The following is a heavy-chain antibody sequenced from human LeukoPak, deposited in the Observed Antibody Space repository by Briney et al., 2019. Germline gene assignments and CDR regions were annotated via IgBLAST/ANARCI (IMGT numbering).Heavy chain of an antibody. J-gene: IGHJ4*02. CDR1: GFTFSSYG. V-gene: IGHV3-30*03. CDR2: ISYDGSNK. D-gene: IGHD2-15*01. Sequence: GGSLRLSCAASGFTFSSYGMHWVRQAPGKGLEWVAVISYDGSNKYYADSVKGRFTISRDNSKNTLYLQMNSLRAEDTAVYYCAREYCSGGSCYSFGDYFDYWGQGTLVTVSS. CDR3: AREYCSGGSCYSFGDYFDY.